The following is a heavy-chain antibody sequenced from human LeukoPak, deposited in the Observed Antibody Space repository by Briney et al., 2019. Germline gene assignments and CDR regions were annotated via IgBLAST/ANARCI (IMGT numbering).Heavy chain of an antibody. Sequence: ASVKVSCKSSGYTFTGYYIHWVRQAPGQGLEWMGGINPNSGGTNYAQKFQGRVTMTRDTSISTAYMELSRLRSDDTAVYYCARAHGRIVGATGYYYYYMDVWGKGTTVTVSS. V-gene: IGHV1-2*02. CDR2: INPNSGGT. J-gene: IGHJ6*03. CDR1: GYTFTGYY. D-gene: IGHD1-26*01. CDR3: ARAHGRIVGATGYYYYYMDV.